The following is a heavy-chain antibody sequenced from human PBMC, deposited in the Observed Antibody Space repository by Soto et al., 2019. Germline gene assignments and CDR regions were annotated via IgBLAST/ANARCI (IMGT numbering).Heavy chain of an antibody. J-gene: IGHJ6*02. D-gene: IGHD6-6*01. V-gene: IGHV4-59*01. Sequence: SETLSLTCTVSGGSISSYFWSWIRQPPGKGLEWIGYIYYSGSTNYNPSLKSRVTISVDTSKNQFSLKLSSVTAADTAVYYCARSLRSSSSKRNYYYYYGMDAWGQGTTVTVSS. CDR3: ARSLRSSSSKRNYYYYYGMDA. CDR1: GGSISSYF. CDR2: IYYSGST.